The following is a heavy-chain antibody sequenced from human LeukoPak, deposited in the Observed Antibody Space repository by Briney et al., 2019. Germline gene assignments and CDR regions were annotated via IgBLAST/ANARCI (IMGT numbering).Heavy chain of an antibody. Sequence: ASVKVSCKASGYTFTGYYMHWVRQAPGQGLEWMGWINPNSGGTNYAQKFQGRVTMTRDTSISTAYMEVSRLRSDDTAVYYCARPCYDSSGYYYYFDYWGQGTLVTVSS. V-gene: IGHV1-2*02. CDR2: INPNSGGT. CDR1: GYTFTGYY. J-gene: IGHJ4*02. CDR3: ARPCYDSSGYYYYFDY. D-gene: IGHD3-22*01.